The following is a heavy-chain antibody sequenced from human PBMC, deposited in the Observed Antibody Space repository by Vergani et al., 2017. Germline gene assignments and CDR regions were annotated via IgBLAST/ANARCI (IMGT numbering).Heavy chain of an antibody. CDR2: INPNSGGT. V-gene: IGHV1-2*02. CDR1: GYTFTGYY. Sequence: QVQLVQSGAEVKKPGASVKVSCKASGYTFTGYYMHWVRQAPGQGLEWMGWINPNSGGTNYAQKFQGRVTITADKSTSTAYMELSSLRSEDTAVYYCASEDTELDQLPNLLDYWGQGTLVTVSS. CDR3: ASEDTELDQLPNLLDY. J-gene: IGHJ4*02. D-gene: IGHD2-2*01.